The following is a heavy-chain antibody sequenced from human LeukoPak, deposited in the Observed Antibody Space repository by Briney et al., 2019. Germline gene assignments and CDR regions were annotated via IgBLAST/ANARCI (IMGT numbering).Heavy chain of an antibody. CDR2: IFYTRST. J-gene: IGHJ4*02. Sequence: AETLSLTCSVSGGSITSCSYYWGWIRQPPERGRGWIGSIFYTRSTFYLPSLKSRVTISVDTSKNQFSLKLSSVTAAETAVYYCARHGGTRVTLVEVYYFDYWGQGTLVTVSS. D-gene: IGHD4-11*01. V-gene: IGHV4-39*01. CDR1: GGSITSCSYY. CDR3: ARHGGTRVTLVEVYYFDY.